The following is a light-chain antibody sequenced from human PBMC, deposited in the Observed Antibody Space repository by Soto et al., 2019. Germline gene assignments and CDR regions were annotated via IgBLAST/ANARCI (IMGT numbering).Light chain of an antibody. J-gene: IGKJ5*01. CDR3: QQYTSWPIT. CDR2: GIS. V-gene: IGKV3-15*01. CDR1: QRVGSN. Sequence: ELVLTQSPVTLSVSPGERVTLSCRASQRVGSNYLAWYQQKPGQTPRLLIYGISARATGIPDRFSGSGSGTEFTLTISSLQSEDFAVYYCQQYTSWPITFGQGTRLEI.